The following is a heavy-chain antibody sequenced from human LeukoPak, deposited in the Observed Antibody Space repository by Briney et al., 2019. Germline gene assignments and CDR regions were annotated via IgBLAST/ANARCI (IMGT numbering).Heavy chain of an antibody. V-gene: IGHV2-70*01. D-gene: IGHD3-10*01. CDR2: IDWDDDK. CDR1: GFSLSTSGMC. J-gene: IGHJ6*02. CDR3: ARIPEDYYGSGSTLGAHYYGMDV. Sequence: ASGPTLVNPTQTLTLTCTFSGFSLSTSGMCVSWIRQPPGKALEWLALIDWDDDKYYSTSLKTRLTISKDTSKNQVVLTMTNMDPVDTATYYCARIPEDYYGSGSTLGAHYYGMDVWGQGTTVTVSS.